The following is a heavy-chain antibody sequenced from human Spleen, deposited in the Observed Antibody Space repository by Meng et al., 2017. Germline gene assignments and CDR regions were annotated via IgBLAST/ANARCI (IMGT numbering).Heavy chain of an antibody. J-gene: IGHJ4*02. CDR3: ARGPGIAAAGKPFDY. D-gene: IGHD6-13*01. Sequence: QGQGQQGGAGLLKPSETLSLTCAVYGGSFSGNYWSWIRQPPGKGLEWIGEINHSGSTNYNPSLKSRVTISVDTSKNQFSLKLSSVTAADTAVYYCARGPGIAAAGKPFDYWGQGTLVTVSS. V-gene: IGHV4-34*01. CDR1: GGSFSGNY. CDR2: INHSGST.